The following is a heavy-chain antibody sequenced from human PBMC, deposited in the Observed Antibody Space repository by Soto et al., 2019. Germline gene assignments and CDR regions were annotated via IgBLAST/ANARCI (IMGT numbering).Heavy chain of an antibody. CDR1: GFTFTRYS. CDR3: ARESEDLTSNFDY. Sequence: GGSLRLSCAASGFTFTRYSRNWVRQAPGKGLEWVSSISSTTNYIYYGDSMKGRFTISRDNAKNSLYLEMNSLRAEDTAVYYCARESEDLTSNFDYWGQGTLVTVYS. CDR2: ISSTTNYI. V-gene: IGHV3-21*06. J-gene: IGHJ4*02.